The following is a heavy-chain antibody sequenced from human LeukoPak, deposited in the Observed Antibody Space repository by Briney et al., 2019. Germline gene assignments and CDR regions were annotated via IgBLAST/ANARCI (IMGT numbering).Heavy chain of an antibody. Sequence: SETLSLTCAVYGGSFSGYYWSWIRQPPGKGLEWIGEINHSGSTNYNPSLKSRVTTSADTSKNQFSLKLSSVTAADTAVYYCARGGDCTNGVCYKNWLDPWGQGTLVTVSS. CDR3: ARGGDCTNGVCYKNWLDP. V-gene: IGHV4-34*01. J-gene: IGHJ5*02. D-gene: IGHD2-8*01. CDR2: INHSGST. CDR1: GGSFSGYY.